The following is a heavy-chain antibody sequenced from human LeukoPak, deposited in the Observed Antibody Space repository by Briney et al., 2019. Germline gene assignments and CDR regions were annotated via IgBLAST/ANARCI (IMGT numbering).Heavy chain of an antibody. CDR3: ARRANPVAGYYYYYYMDV. Sequence: PSETLSLTCTVSGGAISSSHYYWGWIRQPPGKGLEWIGSIYYSGSTYYNPSLKSRLTMSVDTSKNQFSLKLSSATAADTAVYYCARRANPVAGYYYYYYMDVWGKGTTVTVSS. J-gene: IGHJ6*03. D-gene: IGHD6-19*01. CDR2: IYYSGST. V-gene: IGHV4-39*07. CDR1: GGAISSSHYY.